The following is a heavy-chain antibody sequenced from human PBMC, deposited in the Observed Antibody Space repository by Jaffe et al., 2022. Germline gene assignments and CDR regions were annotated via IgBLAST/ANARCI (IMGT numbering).Heavy chain of an antibody. Sequence: EVQLLESGGGLVQPGGSLRLSCAPSGFTFSSYVMSWVRQAPGKGLEWVSLISHSGDATYYADSVKGRFTISRDNSKNTLYLQMNSLRAEDTAVYYCAKLSNYAFDYWGQGTLVTVSS. J-gene: IGHJ4*02. D-gene: IGHD4-4*01. V-gene: IGHV3-23*01. CDR2: ISHSGDAT. CDR1: GFTFSSYV. CDR3: AKLSNYAFDY.